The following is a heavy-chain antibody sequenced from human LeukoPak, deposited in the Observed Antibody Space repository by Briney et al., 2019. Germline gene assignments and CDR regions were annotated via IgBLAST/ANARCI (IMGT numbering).Heavy chain of an antibody. V-gene: IGHV3-48*03. CDR1: GFTFSSYE. D-gene: IGHD2-2*01. J-gene: IGHJ6*04. CDR3: ARANTIYYYGMDV. CDR2: IGSSGSTI. Sequence: GGSLRLSCAASGFTFSSYEMNWVRQAPGKGLEWVSYIGSSGSTIYYADSVKGRFTISRDNAKNSLYLQMNSLRAEDTAVYYCARANTIYYYGMDVWGKGTTVTVSS.